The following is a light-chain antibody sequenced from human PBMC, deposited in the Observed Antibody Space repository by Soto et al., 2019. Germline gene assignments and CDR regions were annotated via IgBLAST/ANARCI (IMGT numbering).Light chain of an antibody. CDR3: QQYTNTNNPWM. J-gene: IGKJ1*01. CDR2: DAS. CDR1: QTISTW. Sequence: DIQVTQSPPTLSASVGDRVTITCRPSQTISTWMAWYQQKPGKAPKLLVYDASTLQSGVASRFSGSGSGTEFTLIISGLQPDDSATYYCQQYTNTNNPWMFGQGTKVEI. V-gene: IGKV1-5*01.